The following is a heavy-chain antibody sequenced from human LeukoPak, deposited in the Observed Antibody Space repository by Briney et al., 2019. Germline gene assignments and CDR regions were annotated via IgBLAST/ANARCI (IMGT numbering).Heavy chain of an antibody. CDR2: IYYTGGSG. Sequence: ETLCLTCTVSGGSISNHYWSWIRQPPGKGLEWIGYIYYTGGSGNYNPSLKSRVTISVDTSNNQFSLKLSSVTAADTAVYYCARFISVAGMGYWGQGTLVTVSS. J-gene: IGHJ4*02. V-gene: IGHV4-59*08. D-gene: IGHD6-19*01. CDR3: ARFISVAGMGY. CDR1: GGSISNHY.